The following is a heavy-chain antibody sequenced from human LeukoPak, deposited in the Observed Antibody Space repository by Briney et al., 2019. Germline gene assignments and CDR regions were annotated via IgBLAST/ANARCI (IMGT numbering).Heavy chain of an antibody. D-gene: IGHD6-6*01. CDR2: INPNSGGT. CDR1: GYTFTGYY. Sequence: ASVKVSCTASGYTFTGYYMHWVRQAPGQGLEWMGWINPNSGGTNYAQTFQGRVTMTRDTSISTAYMELSRLRSDDTAVYYCARERTLAARPAFDYWGQGTLVTVSS. V-gene: IGHV1-2*02. CDR3: ARERTLAARPAFDY. J-gene: IGHJ4*02.